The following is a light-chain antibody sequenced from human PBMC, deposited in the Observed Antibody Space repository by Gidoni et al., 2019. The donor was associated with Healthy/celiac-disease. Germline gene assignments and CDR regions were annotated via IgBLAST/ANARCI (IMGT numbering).Light chain of an antibody. CDR3: QQSYSTPLT. J-gene: IGKJ3*01. Sequence: DIQIPQSPSSLSASVGDRVTITCRASQSISSYLNWDQQKPGKAPKLLIYAASSLQSGVPSRFSGSGSGTDFTLTISSLQPEDFATYYCQQSYSTPLTFGPXTKVDIK. CDR2: AAS. V-gene: IGKV1-39*01. CDR1: QSISSY.